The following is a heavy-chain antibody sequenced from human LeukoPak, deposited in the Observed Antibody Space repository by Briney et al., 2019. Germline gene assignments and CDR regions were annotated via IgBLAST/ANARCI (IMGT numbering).Heavy chain of an antibody. CDR3: ASPEEY. Sequence: GGSLRLSCAASGFTFSSYNMNWVRQAPGKGLEWVSYISSSSSTIYYADSVKGRFTISRDNAKNSLYLQMNSLRVEDTAVYYCASPEEYWGQGTLVTVSS. CDR2: ISSSSSTI. V-gene: IGHV3-48*04. J-gene: IGHJ4*02. CDR1: GFTFSSYN.